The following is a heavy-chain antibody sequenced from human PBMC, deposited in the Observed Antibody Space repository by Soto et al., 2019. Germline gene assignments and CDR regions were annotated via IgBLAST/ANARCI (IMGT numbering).Heavy chain of an antibody. CDR1: VGSLCSSW. J-gene: IGHJ3*02. D-gene: IGHD3-22*01. V-gene: IGHV5-51*01. CDR2: IYPGDSDT. CDR3: ASMGVGYDSSGPDAFDI. Sequence: PSASETSSEERCVGSLCSSWMARVRQMNGKGLEWMGIIYPGDSDTRYSPSFQGQVTISADKSISTAYLQWSSLKASDTAMYYCASMGVGYDSSGPDAFDIWGQGTMVT.